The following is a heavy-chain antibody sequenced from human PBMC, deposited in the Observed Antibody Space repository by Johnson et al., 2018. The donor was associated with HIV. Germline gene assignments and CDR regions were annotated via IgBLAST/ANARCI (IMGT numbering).Heavy chain of an antibody. CDR3: ARGDLSDASFHI. CDR2: IYSGGST. Sequence: VQLVESGGGLIQPGGSLRLSCAASGFTVSSNYMSWVRQAPGKGLEWVSVIYSGGSTYYADSGKGRFTISRDNSKNTLYLQMNSLRAEDAAGYYCARGDLSDASFHIWGQGTMVTVSS. J-gene: IGHJ3*02. V-gene: IGHV3-53*01. CDR1: GFTVSSNY.